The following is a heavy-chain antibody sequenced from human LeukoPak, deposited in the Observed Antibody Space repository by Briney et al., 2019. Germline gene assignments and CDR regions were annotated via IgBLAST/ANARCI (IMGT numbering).Heavy chain of an antibody. D-gene: IGHD6-19*01. Sequence: GGSLRLSCAVSGVTVSSNYWTWVRQAPGKGLEWVAILYSGGYTYYADSVKDRFSISRVTSKNTLYLQMDSLRAEDTAVYYCASLRWLVPFYWGQGSLVTVSS. CDR1: GVTVSSNY. J-gene: IGHJ4*02. V-gene: IGHV3-66*01. CDR3: ASLRWLVPFY. CDR2: LYSGGYT.